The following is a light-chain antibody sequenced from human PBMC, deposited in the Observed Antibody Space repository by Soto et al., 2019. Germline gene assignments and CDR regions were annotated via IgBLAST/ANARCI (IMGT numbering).Light chain of an antibody. Sequence: EIVLTQSPDTLSLSPGERATLSCRASQSVSSSYLAWYQQKPGQAPRLLIYGASSRATGIPNKFSGSGSGTDFTLTISRLEPEDFAVYYCQQYASSPITFGQGTRLEIK. CDR3: QQYASSPIT. J-gene: IGKJ5*01. CDR1: QSVSSSY. CDR2: GAS. V-gene: IGKV3-20*01.